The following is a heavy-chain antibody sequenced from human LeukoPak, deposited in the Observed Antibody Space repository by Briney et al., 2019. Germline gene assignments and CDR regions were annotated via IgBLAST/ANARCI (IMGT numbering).Heavy chain of an antibody. CDR1: GGSISSGSYY. J-gene: IGHJ5*02. CDR3: ARDTTAAEYWFDP. CDR2: IYTSGST. V-gene: IGHV4-61*02. D-gene: IGHD2-2*01. Sequence: SETLSLTCTVSGGSISSGSYYWSWIRQPAGKGLEWIGRIYTSGSTNHNPSLKSRVTISVDTSKNQFSLKLSSVAAADTAVYYCARDTTAAEYWFDPWGQGTLVTASS.